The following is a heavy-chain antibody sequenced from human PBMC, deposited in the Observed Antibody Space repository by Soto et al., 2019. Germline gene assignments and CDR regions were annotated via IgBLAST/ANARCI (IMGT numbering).Heavy chain of an antibody. CDR2: ISYSGST. J-gene: IGHJ4*02. CDR3: MNYNSGLKY. V-gene: IGHV4-39*01. CDR1: GVSISSHGYF. D-gene: IGHD5-12*01. Sequence: QLQLQESGPGLVQPSETLSLTCTVSGVSISSHGYFWGWIRQPPGKGLEWLGMISYSGSTYYSTSLKSRVTISADSSKNQLSLRMSSVTAADTAVFHGMNYNSGLKYWGQGTVVTVSS.